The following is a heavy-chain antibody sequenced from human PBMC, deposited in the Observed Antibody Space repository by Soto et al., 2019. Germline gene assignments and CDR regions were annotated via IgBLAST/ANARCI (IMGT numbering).Heavy chain of an antibody. CDR3: ARGHFDWLLSYYGMDV. J-gene: IGHJ6*02. CDR1: GYTFTSYD. CDR2: MNPNSGNT. D-gene: IGHD3-9*01. Sequence: GASVKVSCKASGYTFTSYDINWVRQATGQGLEWMGWMNPNSGNTGYAQKFQGRVTMTRNTSISTAYMELSSLRSEDTAVYYCARGHFDWLLSYYGMDVWGQATTVTVFS. V-gene: IGHV1-8*01.